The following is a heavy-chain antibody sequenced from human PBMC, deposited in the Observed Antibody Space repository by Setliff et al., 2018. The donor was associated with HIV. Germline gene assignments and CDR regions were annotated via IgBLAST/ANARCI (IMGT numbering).Heavy chain of an antibody. J-gene: IGHJ3*02. CDR3: ATRAYDSRGYLRSRVSGAAFDI. CDR2: FDPQYDKT. D-gene: IGHD3-22*01. Sequence: AASVKVSCKVSGYTLTELSIHWVRQAPGKGLEWMGGFDPQYDKTFYAQKFQGRVTMSEDTSTDTAYMELSSRRAEDTAVYYCATRAYDSRGYLRSRVSGAAFDIWGQGTMVTVS. V-gene: IGHV1-24*01. CDR1: GYTLTELS.